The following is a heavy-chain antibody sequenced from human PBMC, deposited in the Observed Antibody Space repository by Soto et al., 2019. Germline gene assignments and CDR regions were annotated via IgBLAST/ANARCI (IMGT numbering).Heavy chain of an antibody. CDR1: GYSFTSYW. CDR2: IDPSDSYT. D-gene: IGHD3-3*01. Sequence: RGESLKISCKGSGYSFTSYWISWVRQMPGKGLEWMGRIDPSDSYTNYXXSFQGHVTISADKSISTAYLQWSSLKASDTAXXXCASMHYDFXXXSYSGMDVXXXGTTVXXSX. J-gene: IGHJ6*01. V-gene: IGHV5-10-1*01. CDR3: ASMHYDFXXXSYSGMDV.